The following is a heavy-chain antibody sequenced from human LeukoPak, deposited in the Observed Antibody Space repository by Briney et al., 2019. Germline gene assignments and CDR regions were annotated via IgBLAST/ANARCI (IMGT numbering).Heavy chain of an antibody. J-gene: IGHJ4*02. CDR1: GGSISSYY. CDR3: ARHLPIAVAGEFDY. V-gene: IGHV4-39*01. Sequence: SETLSLTCTVSGGSISSYYWGWIRQPPGKGLEWIGSIYYSGSTYYNPSLKSRVTISVDTSKNQFSLKLSSVTAADTAVYYCARHLPIAVAGEFDYWGQGTLVTVSS. CDR2: IYYSGST. D-gene: IGHD6-19*01.